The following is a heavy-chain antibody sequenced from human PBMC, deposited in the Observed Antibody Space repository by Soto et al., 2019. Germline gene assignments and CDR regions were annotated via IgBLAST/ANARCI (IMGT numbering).Heavy chain of an antibody. V-gene: IGHV3-30-3*01. D-gene: IGHD5-12*01. J-gene: IGHJ4*02. CDR3: ASIFFGGRLATMAQRLDY. CDR2: ISYDGSNK. Sequence: QVQLVESGGGVVQPGRSLRLSCAASGFTFSSYAMHWVRQAPGKGLEWVAVISYDGSNKYYADSVKGRFTISRDNSKNPLYLQMNSLRAEDTAVYYCASIFFGGRLATMAQRLDYWGQGTLVTVSS. CDR1: GFTFSSYA.